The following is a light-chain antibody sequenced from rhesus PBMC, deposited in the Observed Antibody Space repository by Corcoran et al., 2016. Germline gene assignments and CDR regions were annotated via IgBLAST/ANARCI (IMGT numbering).Light chain of an antibody. CDR2: KAS. CDR3: QHSYGTPLT. J-gene: IGKJ4*01. V-gene: IGKV1-74*01. CDR1: ENVNNY. Sequence: DIQMTQSPSSLSASVGDRVTITCRASENVNNYLHWYQQKPGKAPKLLIYKASTWQSGVPSRFSGSGPGTAFTLTISSLQPEDFATYYCQHSYGTPLTFGGGTKVELK.